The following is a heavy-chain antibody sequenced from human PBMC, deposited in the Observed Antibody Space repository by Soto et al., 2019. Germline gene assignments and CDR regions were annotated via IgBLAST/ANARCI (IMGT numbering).Heavy chain of an antibody. CDR1: GYTFTSYD. Sequence: ASVKVSCKASGYTFTSYDINWVRQATGQGLEWMGWMNPNSGNTGYAQKFQGRVTMTRNTSISTAYMELSSLRSEDTAVYYCAREGSGYENYYFDYWGQGTLVTVSS. CDR3: AREGSGYENYYFDY. D-gene: IGHD5-12*01. J-gene: IGHJ4*02. CDR2: MNPNSGNT. V-gene: IGHV1-8*01.